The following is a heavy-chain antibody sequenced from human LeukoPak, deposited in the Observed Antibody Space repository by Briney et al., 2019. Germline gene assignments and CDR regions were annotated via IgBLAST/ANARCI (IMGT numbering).Heavy chain of an antibody. D-gene: IGHD3-22*01. CDR2: INAGNGNT. V-gene: IGHV1-3*01. CDR1: GYTFTSYA. Sequence: ASVKVSCKASGYTFTSYAMHWVRQAPGQGLEWMGWINAGNGNTKYSQKFQGRVTITRDTSASTAYMELSSLRSEDTAVYYCARNLPPNYYDSSGYYSPRPSFDYWGQGTLVTVSS. CDR3: ARNLPPNYYDSSGYYSPRPSFDY. J-gene: IGHJ4*02.